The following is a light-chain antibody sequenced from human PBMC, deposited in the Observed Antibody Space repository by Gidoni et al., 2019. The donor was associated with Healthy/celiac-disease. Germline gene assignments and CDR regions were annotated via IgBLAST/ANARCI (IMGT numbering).Light chain of an antibody. J-gene: IGKJ4*01. CDR2: AAS. CDR1: QSISSY. V-gene: IGKV1-39*01. Sequence: DIQMTQSPSSLSASVGDRVTITCRASQSISSYLNWYQQKPGKAPKLLIYAASSLQSGVQARFSGSGSGTDFTLTISSLQPEDFATYYCQQSYSTLRTFGGXTKVEIK. CDR3: QQSYSTLRT.